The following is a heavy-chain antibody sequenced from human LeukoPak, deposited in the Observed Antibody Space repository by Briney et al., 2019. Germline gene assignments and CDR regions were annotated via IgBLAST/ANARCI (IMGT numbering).Heavy chain of an antibody. D-gene: IGHD1-26*01. CDR1: GYTFTAYG. Sequence: ASVQVSCKASGYTFTAYGITWVRQAPGQGLEWMGWISGYNGNTHYARKFQGRVTMTTDTSTSTAYMELRNLRSDDTAVYYCARNAEWELRSWFDPWGQGTLVTVSS. CDR3: ARNAEWELRSWFDP. J-gene: IGHJ5*02. CDR2: ISGYNGNT. V-gene: IGHV1-18*01.